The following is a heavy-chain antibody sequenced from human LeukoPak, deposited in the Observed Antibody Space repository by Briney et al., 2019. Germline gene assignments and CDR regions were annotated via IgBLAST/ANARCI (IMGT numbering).Heavy chain of an antibody. V-gene: IGHV3-11*01. CDR1: GFTFSDYY. CDR3: ARDLKHYGDYTLDY. CDR2: ISSSGITI. J-gene: IGHJ4*02. Sequence: GGSLRLSCAASGFTFSDYYMNWIRQAPGKGLERVSYISSSGITIYYADSLKGRFTISRDNAKNSLYLQMNSLRAEDTAVYYCARDLKHYGDYTLDYWGQGTLVTVSS. D-gene: IGHD4-17*01.